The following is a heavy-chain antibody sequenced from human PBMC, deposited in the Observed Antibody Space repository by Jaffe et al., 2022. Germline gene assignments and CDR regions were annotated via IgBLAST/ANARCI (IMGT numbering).Heavy chain of an antibody. D-gene: IGHD3-10*01. Sequence: QVQLVQSGAEVKKPGASVKVSCKASGYTFTSYAMHWVRQAPGQRLEWMGWINAGNGNTKYSQKFQGRVTITRDTSASTAYMELSSLRSEDTAVYYCARDKRRLLWFPPQGLMFDPWGQGTLVTVSS. V-gene: IGHV1-3*01. J-gene: IGHJ5*02. CDR3: ARDKRRLLWFPPQGLMFDP. CDR1: GYTFTSYA. CDR2: INAGNGNT.